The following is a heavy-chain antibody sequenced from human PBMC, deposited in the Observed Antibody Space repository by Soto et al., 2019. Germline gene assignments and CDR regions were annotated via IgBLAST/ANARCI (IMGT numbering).Heavy chain of an antibody. D-gene: IGHD3-9*01. CDR1: GFAFNTYS. Sequence: EVQLVESGGGLVKPGGSLRLSCTASGFAFNTYSMNWGRQAPGKGLEWVSSINEDSTYIYYADSLRGRITISRDNAKDSLFLQMNSLRPDDTAVYYCVRDLGRYFRSGYMDLWGDGATVTVSS. V-gene: IGHV3-21*02. CDR2: INEDSTYI. CDR3: VRDLGRYFRSGYMDL. J-gene: IGHJ6*03.